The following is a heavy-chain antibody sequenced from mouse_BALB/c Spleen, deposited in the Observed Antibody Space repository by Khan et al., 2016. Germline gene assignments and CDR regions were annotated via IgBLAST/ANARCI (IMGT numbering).Heavy chain of an antibody. CDR3: ARGGWLLGYFDY. CDR1: GYTFTSYT. Sequence: VQLQQSGAELARPGASVKMSCKAAGYTFTSYTMFWVKQRPGQGLEWIGYINPSSDYTDYNQKFKDKATLTADKSSSTAYMQLNSLTSEDSAVXFCARGGWLLGYFDYWGQGTTLTVSS. D-gene: IGHD2-3*01. V-gene: IGHV1-4*01. CDR2: INPSSDYT. J-gene: IGHJ2*01.